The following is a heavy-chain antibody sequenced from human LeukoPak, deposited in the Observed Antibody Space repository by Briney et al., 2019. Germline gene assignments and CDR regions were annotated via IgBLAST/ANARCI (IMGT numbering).Heavy chain of an antibody. CDR1: GFTFSSYA. Sequence: GGSLRLSCTASGFTFSSYAMHWVRQAPGKGLEWVAVISYDGSNKYYADSVKGRFIISRDNSKNTLYLQMNSLRAEDTAVYYCARDEVTLVAYCGGDCYSFDYWGQGTLVTVSS. D-gene: IGHD2-21*02. CDR2: ISYDGSNK. V-gene: IGHV3-30-3*01. CDR3: ARDEVTLVAYCGGDCYSFDY. J-gene: IGHJ4*02.